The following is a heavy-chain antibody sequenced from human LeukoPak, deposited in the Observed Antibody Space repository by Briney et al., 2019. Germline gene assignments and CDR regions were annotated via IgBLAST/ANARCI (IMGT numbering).Heavy chain of an antibody. V-gene: IGHV1-2*02. CDR3: ARSAGGCYADAFDI. CDR1: GYTFTGYY. D-gene: IGHD1-26*01. Sequence: GASVKVSCKASGYTFTGYYMHWVRQAPGQGLEWMGWINPNSGGTNYAQKFQGRVTITRDTSISTAYMELSRLRSDDTAVYYCARSAGGCYADAFDIWGQGTMVTVSS. CDR2: INPNSGGT. J-gene: IGHJ3*02.